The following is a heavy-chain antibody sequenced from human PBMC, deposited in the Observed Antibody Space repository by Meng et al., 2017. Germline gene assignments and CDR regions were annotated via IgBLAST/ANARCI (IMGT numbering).Heavy chain of an antibody. CDR2: IIPILGIA. Sequence: SVKVSCKASGGTFSSYTISWVRQAPGQGLEWIGRIIPILGIANYAQKFQGRVTITADKSTSTAYMELSSLRSEDTAVYYCARCRDGYKLAFDIWGQGTMVTVSS. D-gene: IGHD5-24*01. J-gene: IGHJ3*02. CDR3: ARCRDGYKLAFDI. CDR1: GGTFSSYT. V-gene: IGHV1-69*02.